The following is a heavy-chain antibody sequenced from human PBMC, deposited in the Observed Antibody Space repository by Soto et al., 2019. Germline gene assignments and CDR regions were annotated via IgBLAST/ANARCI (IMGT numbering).Heavy chain of an antibody. J-gene: IGHJ4*02. V-gene: IGHV4-34*01. CDR3: ARYDCTTGVCNFDY. CDR2: IDHSGRT. Sequence: PSETLSLTCAVYGGSLSGGSFSAYYWSWIRQPPGKGLEWIGEIDHSGRTKYYPSLKSRVTLSVDTSKNQFSLILSSVTAADKAVYYCARYDCTTGVCNFDYWGQGSLVTVSS. CDR1: GGSLSGGSFSAYY. D-gene: IGHD2-8*01.